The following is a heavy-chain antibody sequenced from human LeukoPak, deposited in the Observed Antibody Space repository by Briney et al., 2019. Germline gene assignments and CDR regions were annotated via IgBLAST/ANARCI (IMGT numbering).Heavy chain of an antibody. Sequence: GGSLRLSCAASGFTFSSYAMHWVRQAPGKGLEYVSAISSNGGSTYYANSVKGRFTIPRDNSKNTLYLQMGSLRAEDMAVYYCARGEEVLGYCSSTSCHAFDYWGQGTLVTVSS. CDR2: ISSNGGST. J-gene: IGHJ4*02. CDR3: ARGEEVLGYCSSTSCHAFDY. D-gene: IGHD2-2*01. CDR1: GFTFSSYA. V-gene: IGHV3-64*01.